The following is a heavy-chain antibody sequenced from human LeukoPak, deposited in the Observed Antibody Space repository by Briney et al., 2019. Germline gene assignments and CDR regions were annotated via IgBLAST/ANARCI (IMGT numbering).Heavy chain of an antibody. D-gene: IGHD5-18*01. J-gene: IGHJ5*02. CDR2: IIPIFGTA. CDR3: ARQRATAMVFWFDP. V-gene: IGHV1-69*06. Sequence: SVTVSCKASGGTFSSYAISWVRQAPGQGLEWMGGIIPIFGTANYAQKFQGRVTITADKSTSTAYMELSSLRSEDTAVYYCARQRATAMVFWFDPWGQGTLVTVSS. CDR1: GGTFSSYA.